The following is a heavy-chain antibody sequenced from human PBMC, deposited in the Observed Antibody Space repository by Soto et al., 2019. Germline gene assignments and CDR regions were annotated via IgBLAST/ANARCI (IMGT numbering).Heavy chain of an antibody. CDR2: IYYSGST. J-gene: IGHJ5*02. D-gene: IGHD2-15*01. V-gene: IGHV4-39*01. Sequence: QLQLQESGPGLVKPSETLSLTCTVSGGSISSSSYYWGWIRQPPGKGLEWIGSIYYSGSTYYNPSLTTRVPIYEDTSKHQLSLTLRSVTAAATAVYSCARLGHCSGGSCFWLWFDPWGQGTLVTVSS. CDR3: ARLGHCSGGSCFWLWFDP. CDR1: GGSISSSSYY.